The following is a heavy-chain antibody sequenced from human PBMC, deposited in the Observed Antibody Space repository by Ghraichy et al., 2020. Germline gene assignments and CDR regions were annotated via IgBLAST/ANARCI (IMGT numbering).Heavy chain of an antibody. J-gene: IGHJ4*02. CDR2: IWYDGSNK. D-gene: IGHD6-13*01. V-gene: IGHV3-33*01. CDR3: ARDFVAPSSSFDY. Sequence: GGSLRLSCAASGFTFSSYGMHWVRQAPGKGLEWVAVIWYDGSNKYYADSVKGRFTISRDNSKNTLYLQMNSLRAEDTAVYYCARDFVAPSSSFDYWGQGTLVTVSS. CDR1: GFTFSSYG.